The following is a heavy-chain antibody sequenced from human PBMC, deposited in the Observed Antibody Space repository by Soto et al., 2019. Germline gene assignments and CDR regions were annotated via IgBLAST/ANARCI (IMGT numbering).Heavy chain of an antibody. Sequence: SETLSLTCAVSGGSIRSNSYSWNWIRQSPGKGLEWIGYIHHSGTTYYNPSLRSRVTISVDRSKNQLSLKVTSVTAADTAVYYCARGRFSYETNGYFRPGFDPWGQGTLVTVSS. D-gene: IGHD3-22*01. CDR2: IHHSGTT. CDR3: ARGRFSYETNGYFRPGFDP. J-gene: IGHJ5*02. CDR1: GGSIRSNSYS. V-gene: IGHV4-30-2*06.